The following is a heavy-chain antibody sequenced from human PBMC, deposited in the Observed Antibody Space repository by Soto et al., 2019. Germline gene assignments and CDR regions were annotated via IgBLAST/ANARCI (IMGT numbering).Heavy chain of an antibody. D-gene: IGHD6-13*01. J-gene: IGHJ6*02. CDR2: INPSGGST. V-gene: IGHV1-46*01. CDR3: ARYRDPIAAAGTEVYQYYGMDV. Sequence: GASVKVSCKASGYSFTSYFMYWVRQAPGQGLEWMAIINPSGGSTSYAQKFQGRVTMTRDTSTSTVYMELSSLRSEDTAVYYCARYRDPIAAAGTEVYQYYGMDVWGQGTAVTVSS. CDR1: GYSFTSYF.